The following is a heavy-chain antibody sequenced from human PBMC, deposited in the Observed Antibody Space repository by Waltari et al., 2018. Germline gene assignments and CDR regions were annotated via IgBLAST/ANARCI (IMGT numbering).Heavy chain of an antibody. D-gene: IGHD5-18*01. CDR2: INVDGSSI. CDR3: ARKGGRGYTYGPFYYDS. V-gene: IGHV3-74*01. Sequence: EVQLVEAGGDIVQPGGSLRLSCVAPGFSFGAHWMHWVRQVPGKGLVWVSRINVDGSSISYSDSVKGRFTISRDNTKNTLYLQLNSLRAEDTAVYYCARKGGRGYTYGPFYYDSWGQGTLVTVSS. CDR1: GFSFGAHW. J-gene: IGHJ4*02.